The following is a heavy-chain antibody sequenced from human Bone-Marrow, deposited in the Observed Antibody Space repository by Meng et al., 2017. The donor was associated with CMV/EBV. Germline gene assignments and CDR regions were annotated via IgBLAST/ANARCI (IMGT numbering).Heavy chain of an antibody. CDR3: AREPRSHSY. CDR1: GYSISSGYY. D-gene: IGHD1-14*01. J-gene: IGHJ4*02. CDR2: IYHSGST. V-gene: IGHV4-38-2*02. Sequence: SETLSLTCTVSGYSISSGYYWGWIRQPPGKGLEWIGSIYHSGSTYYNPSLKSRVTISVDTSKNQFSLKLSSVTAADTAVYYCAREPRSHSYWGQGTLVTVPS.